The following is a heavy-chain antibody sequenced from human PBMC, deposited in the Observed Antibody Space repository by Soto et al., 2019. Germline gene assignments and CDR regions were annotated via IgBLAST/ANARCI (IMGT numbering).Heavy chain of an antibody. CDR2: ISPLSGGT. Sequence: QVQLLQSGPEVKTPGASVRVSCKSSGYTFGAYYIHWVRQAPGQGLEWMGWISPLSGGTNLAKRFQGRRTLTRDTSINTVFMELRWLRSDDTALYFCAREFDSGDLGLDLWGQGATVSVSS. CDR3: AREFDSGDLGLDL. CDR1: GYTFGAYY. V-gene: IGHV1-2*02. J-gene: IGHJ6*02. D-gene: IGHD2-21*01.